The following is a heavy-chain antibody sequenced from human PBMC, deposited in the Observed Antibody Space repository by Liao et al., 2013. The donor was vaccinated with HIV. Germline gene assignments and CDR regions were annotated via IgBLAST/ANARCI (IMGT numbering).Heavy chain of an antibody. D-gene: IGHD2-15*01. V-gene: IGHV4-4*07. CDR1: GGSISSYY. J-gene: IGHJ4*02. CDR3: ARGGDMYLY. Sequence: QVQLQESGPGLVKPSETLSLTCTVSGGSISSYYWSWIRQPAGKGLEWIGRIYSTGNTNYNPSLKSRVSMSVAASENKFSLRLTSVTAADTAVYYCARGGDMYLYWGQGTLVTVSS. CDR2: IYSTGNT.